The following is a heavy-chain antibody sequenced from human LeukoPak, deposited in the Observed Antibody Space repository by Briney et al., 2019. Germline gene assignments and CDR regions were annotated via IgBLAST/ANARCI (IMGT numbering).Heavy chain of an antibody. D-gene: IGHD4-17*01. CDR1: GGSISSSY. CDR2: IYYTGST. CDR3: ARDYGDIPPDWYYDL. J-gene: IGHJ2*01. Sequence: PSETLSLTCTVSGGSISSSYWSWIRQPPGKGLEWIGYIYYTGSTTYNPSLKSRVTMSVDTSKNQFSLKLRSVTAADTAVYYCARDYGDIPPDWYYDLWGRGTLVTVSS. V-gene: IGHV4-59*01.